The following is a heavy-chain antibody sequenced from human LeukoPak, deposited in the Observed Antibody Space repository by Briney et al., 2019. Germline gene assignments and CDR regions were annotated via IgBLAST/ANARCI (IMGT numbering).Heavy chain of an antibody. V-gene: IGHV3-53*01. Sequence: GGSLRLSCAASGFTVSSNYMSWVRQAPGKGLEWVSVIYAGGSTYYTDSVKGRFTISRDNSKNTLYLQMNSLRAEDTAVYYCARASSAWDYYFDYWGQGTLVTVSS. J-gene: IGHJ4*02. CDR3: ARASSAWDYYFDY. D-gene: IGHD6-19*01. CDR2: IYAGGST. CDR1: GFTVSSNY.